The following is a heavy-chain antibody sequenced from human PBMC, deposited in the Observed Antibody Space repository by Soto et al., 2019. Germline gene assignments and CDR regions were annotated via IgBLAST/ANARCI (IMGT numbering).Heavy chain of an antibody. D-gene: IGHD3-9*01. CDR2: ISGSGGST. J-gene: IGHJ4*02. CDR1: GFTFSSYA. CDR3: ARGTDILTGYYFDY. Sequence: PGGSLRLSCAASGFTFSSYAMSWVRQAPGKGLEWVSAISGSGGSTYYADSVKGRFTISRDNSKNTLYLQMNSLRAEDTAVYYCARGTDILTGYYFDYWGQGTLVTVSS. V-gene: IGHV3-23*01.